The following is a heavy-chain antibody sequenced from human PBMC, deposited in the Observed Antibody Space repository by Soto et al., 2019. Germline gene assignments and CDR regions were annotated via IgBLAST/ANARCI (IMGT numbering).Heavy chain of an antibody. CDR2: IIPIFGTA. CDR3: ARGPTREGWELLWWFDP. Sequence: SVKVSCTASAGTLIGYASIWVRQAPGQGLEWMGGIIPIFGTANYAQKFQGRVTITADESTSTAYMELSSLRSEDTAVYYCARGPTREGWELLWWFDPWAQGTLVTVSS. V-gene: IGHV1-69*01. CDR1: AGTLIGYA. D-gene: IGHD1-26*01. J-gene: IGHJ5*02.